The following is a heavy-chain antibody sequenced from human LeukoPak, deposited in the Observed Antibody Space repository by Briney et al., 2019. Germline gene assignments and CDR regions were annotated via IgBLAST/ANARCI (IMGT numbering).Heavy chain of an antibody. V-gene: IGHV4-39*01. D-gene: IGHD1-26*01. CDR3: AKSGGYGLIDY. Sequence: WVRQASGKGLEWIGSIYYSGSTYYNESLESRVTISIDTSKNQFSLKLNSVTAADTAMYYCAKSGGYGLIDYWGQGTLVTVSS. CDR2: IYYSGST. J-gene: IGHJ4*02.